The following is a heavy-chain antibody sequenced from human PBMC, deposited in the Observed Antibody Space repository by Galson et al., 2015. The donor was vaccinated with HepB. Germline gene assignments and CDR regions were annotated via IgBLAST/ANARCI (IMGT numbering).Heavy chain of an antibody. D-gene: IGHD6-19*01. CDR1: GFRFSSYS. V-gene: IGHV3-21*01. CDR3: ARVAPEGAVAGRGNTYFDL. CDR2: INTGGTHI. Sequence: SLRLSCAASGFRFSSYSMNWVRQAAGKGLEWVSSINTGGTHIYYADSGKGRFTISRDNAENSLFLQMNSLRVDDTAVCYCARVAPEGAVAGRGNTYFDLWGRGTLVTVSS. J-gene: IGHJ2*01.